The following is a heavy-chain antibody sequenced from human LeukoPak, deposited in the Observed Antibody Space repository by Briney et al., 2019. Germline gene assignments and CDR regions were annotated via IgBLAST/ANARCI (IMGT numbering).Heavy chain of an antibody. V-gene: IGHV1-46*01. CDR3: ARRGYSYGEFDY. J-gene: IGHJ4*02. D-gene: IGHD5-18*01. Sequence: GASVKVSCKASGYSFTSYYMHWVRQAPGQGLEWMGIINPSGGSTSYAQKFQGRVTMTRDTSTSTVYMELSSLRSEDTAVYYCARRGYSYGEFDYWGQGTLVTVSS. CDR2: INPSGGST. CDR1: GYSFTSYY.